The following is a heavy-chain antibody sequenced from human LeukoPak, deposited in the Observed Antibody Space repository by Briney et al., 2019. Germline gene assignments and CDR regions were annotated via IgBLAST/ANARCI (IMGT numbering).Heavy chain of an antibody. CDR3: ARDISYGVKGAFEY. D-gene: IGHD3-10*01. Sequence: GGSLRLSCAASGFALRRLGMHTVRQAPGKGLEWVAFLRYDGSDKEYAESVKGRFIISRDNSKNTLYVQMDSLRIEDTGVYFCARDISYGVKGAFEYWGQGTLVTVSS. V-gene: IGHV3-30*02. CDR1: GFALRRLG. CDR2: LRYDGSDK. J-gene: IGHJ4*02.